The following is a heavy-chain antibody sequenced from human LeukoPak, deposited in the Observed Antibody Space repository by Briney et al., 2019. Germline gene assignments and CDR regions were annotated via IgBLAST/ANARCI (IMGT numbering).Heavy chain of an antibody. J-gene: IGHJ4*02. CDR3: ANTPWAPMTPLNYFDY. CDR2: ISGSGGST. D-gene: IGHD2-2*01. CDR1: GFTFSSYA. Sequence: PGGSLRLSCAASGFTFSSYAMSWVRQAPGKGLEWVSAISGSGGSTYYADSVKGRFTISRDNSKNTLYLQMNSLRAEDTAVYYCANTPWAPMTPLNYFDYWGQGTLVTVSS. V-gene: IGHV3-23*01.